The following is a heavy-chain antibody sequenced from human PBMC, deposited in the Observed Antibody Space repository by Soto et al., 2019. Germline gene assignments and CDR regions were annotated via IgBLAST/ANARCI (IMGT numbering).Heavy chain of an antibody. Sequence: EVQLVESGGGLVQPGGSLRLSCAASGFTVSSNYMSWVRQAPGKGLEWVSVIYSGGSTYYADSVKGRFTISRDNSKNTLYLQMNSLRAEDTAVYYCARETYYYGSGPHYYGMDVWGQGTTVTVSS. CDR3: ARETYYYGSGPHYYGMDV. V-gene: IGHV3-66*01. D-gene: IGHD3-10*01. J-gene: IGHJ6*02. CDR2: IYSGGST. CDR1: GFTVSSNY.